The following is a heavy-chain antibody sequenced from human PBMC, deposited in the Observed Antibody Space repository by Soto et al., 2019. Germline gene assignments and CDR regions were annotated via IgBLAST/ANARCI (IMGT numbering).Heavy chain of an antibody. CDR1: GITLSNYA. V-gene: IGHV3-30*01. CDR3: AKADYGDYVYFYFYMDV. CDR2: ISYDGSNE. J-gene: IGHJ6*03. Sequence: GGSLRLSCTASGITLSNYAIHWVRQAPGKGLEWAAAISYDGSNEYYAGSEKGRFIISRDNSKNTVDLQMNSVRGEDTAVYYCAKADYGDYVYFYFYMDVWGKGTSVTVSS. D-gene: IGHD4-17*01.